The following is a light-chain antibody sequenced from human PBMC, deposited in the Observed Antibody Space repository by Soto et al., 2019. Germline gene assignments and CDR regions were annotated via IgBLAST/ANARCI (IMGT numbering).Light chain of an antibody. Sequence: QSVLTQPPSVSGAPGQRVTISCTGSSTNIGSTYDVQWYQQLPGTAPKLLIHGNTNRPSGVPDRFSGSTSGTSASLAITGLQADDAADYSCQSYEDSLSVHYVFGTGTKLTVL. CDR3: QSYEDSLSVHYV. CDR1: STNIGSTYD. J-gene: IGLJ1*01. V-gene: IGLV1-40*01. CDR2: GNT.